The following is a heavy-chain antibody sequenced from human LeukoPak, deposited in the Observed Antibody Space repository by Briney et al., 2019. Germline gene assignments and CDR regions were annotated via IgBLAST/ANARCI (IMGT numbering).Heavy chain of an antibody. CDR3: ARAIVYYYDSSGPGGLNWFDP. V-gene: IGHV4-61*08. CDR2: IYYSGST. D-gene: IGHD3-22*01. J-gene: IGHJ5*02. CDR1: GGSISSGGYY. Sequence: MTSETLSLTCTVSGGSISSGGYYWRWIRQHPGKGLEWIGYIYYSGSTYYNPSLKSRVTMSVDTPKNQFSLKLSSVTAADTAVYYCARAIVYYYDSSGPGGLNWFDPWGQGTLVTVSS.